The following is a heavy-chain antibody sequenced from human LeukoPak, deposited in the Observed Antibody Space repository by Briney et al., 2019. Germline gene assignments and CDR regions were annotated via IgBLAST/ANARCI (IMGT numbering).Heavy chain of an antibody. V-gene: IGHV6-1*01. D-gene: IGHD6-6*01. CDR2: TYYRSKWSF. Sequence: SQTLSLTCAISGDSIFTNNVAWHWIRQSPSRGLEWLGRTYYRSKWSFDYAVSVKSRITINADTSKNQFSLQLSSVTPEDTAVYYCARGKYTSFDNWGQGTLVTVSS. CDR1: GDSIFTNNVA. J-gene: IGHJ4*02. CDR3: ARGKYTSFDN.